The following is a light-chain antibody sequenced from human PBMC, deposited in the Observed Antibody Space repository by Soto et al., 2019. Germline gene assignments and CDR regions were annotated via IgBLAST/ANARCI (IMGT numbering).Light chain of an antibody. CDR2: RIF. V-gene: IGKV3-15*01. J-gene: IGKJ1*01. Sequence: EIGMTQSPGTLSVFPGETVTLSCRASQSVSGYLDWFHQKPGQAPRLVLLRIFTRAIGVPARFSGSGSETEFTLTISGLQSEDSGVYYCLQRYSWPGTFGQGTKVDIK. CDR1: QSVSGY. CDR3: LQRYSWPGT.